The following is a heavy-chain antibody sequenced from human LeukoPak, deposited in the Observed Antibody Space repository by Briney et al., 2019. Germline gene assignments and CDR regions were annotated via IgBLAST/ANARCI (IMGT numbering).Heavy chain of an antibody. CDR1: GGSISSSNFY. J-gene: IGHJ5*02. CDR3: ARRVMYCSGGSCAARTVWFDP. V-gene: IGHV4-39*07. Sequence: PSETLSLTCTVSGGSISSSNFYWGWIRQPPGKGLEWIGSIYYSGSTYYNPSLKSRVTISVDTSKNQFSLKLSSVTAADTAVYYCARRVMYCSGGSCAARTVWFDPWGQGTLVTVSS. D-gene: IGHD2-15*01. CDR2: IYYSGST.